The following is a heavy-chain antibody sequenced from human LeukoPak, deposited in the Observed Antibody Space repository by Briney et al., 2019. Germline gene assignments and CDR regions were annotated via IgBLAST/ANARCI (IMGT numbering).Heavy chain of an antibody. J-gene: IGHJ4*02. Sequence: GGSLRLSCAASGFTFSSYSMNWVRQAPGKGLEWVSSISSSSSYIYYADSVKGRFTISRDNAKNSLYLQMNSLRAEDTAVYYCARARVVPAAILAAPFDYWGQGTLVTVSS. V-gene: IGHV3-21*01. CDR3: ARARVVPAAILAAPFDY. D-gene: IGHD2-2*02. CDR1: GFTFSSYS. CDR2: ISSSSSYI.